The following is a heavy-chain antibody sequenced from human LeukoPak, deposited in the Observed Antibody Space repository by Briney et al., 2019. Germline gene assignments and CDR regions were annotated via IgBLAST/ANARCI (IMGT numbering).Heavy chain of an antibody. D-gene: IGHD3-10*01. V-gene: IGHV4-59*01. CDR2: IYYSGST. J-gene: IGHJ5*02. CDR1: GGSISSYY. CDR3: ARGNYGSGSYGSWFDP. Sequence: SETLSLTCTVSGGSISSYYWSWIRQPPGKGLEWIGYIYYSGSTNYNPSLKSRVTISVDTSKNRFSLKLSSVTAADTAVYYCARGNYGSGSYGSWFDPWGQGTLVTVSS.